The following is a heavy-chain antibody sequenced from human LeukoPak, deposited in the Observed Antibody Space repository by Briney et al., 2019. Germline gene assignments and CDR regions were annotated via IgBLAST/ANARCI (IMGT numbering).Heavy chain of an antibody. V-gene: IGHV4-59*01. CDR2: VCYNGTT. J-gene: IGHJ4*02. D-gene: IGHD3-16*01. Sequence: SETLSLTCSVSGDSISSYFWAWIRQPPGKGLEWIGYVCYNGTTNYNPSLRNRVTISIDTSKNQFSLKLNSATAADTAVYYCATSGGFNSPRHYWGQGTLVTVSA. CDR1: GDSISSYF. CDR3: ATSGGFNSPRHY.